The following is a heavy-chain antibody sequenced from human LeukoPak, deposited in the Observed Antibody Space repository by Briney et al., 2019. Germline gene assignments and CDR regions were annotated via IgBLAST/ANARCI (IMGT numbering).Heavy chain of an antibody. CDR2: MNPNSGNT. J-gene: IGHJ4*02. Sequence: ASVKVSCKASGYTFTSYDINWVRQATGQGLEWMGWMNPNSGNTGYAQKFQGRVTMTRNTSISTAYMELSSLRSEDTAVYYCARLSGSYYEVDYWGQGTLVTVSS. CDR3: ARLSGSYYEVDY. D-gene: IGHD3-10*01. CDR1: GYTFTSYD. V-gene: IGHV1-8*01.